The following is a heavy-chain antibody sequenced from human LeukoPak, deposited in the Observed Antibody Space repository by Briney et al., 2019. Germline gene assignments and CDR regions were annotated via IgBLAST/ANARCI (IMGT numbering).Heavy chain of an antibody. D-gene: IGHD4-11*01. CDR3: ARGRVSSSTWYSTYYYFFYMDF. CDR1: GGSISTYY. J-gene: IGHJ6*03. V-gene: IGHV4-59*13. Sequence: SETLSLTCAVSGGSISTYYWTWIRQPPGKGLEWIGYVDHTGSTKFNPSLNGRVSISRDTSNNFFSLRLRSVTAADTAVYFCARGRVSSSTWYSTYYYFFYMDFWGKGTTVTVSS. CDR2: VDHTGST.